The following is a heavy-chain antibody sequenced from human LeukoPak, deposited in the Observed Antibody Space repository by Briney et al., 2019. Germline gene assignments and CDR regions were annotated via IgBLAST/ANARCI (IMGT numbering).Heavy chain of an antibody. D-gene: IGHD2-15*01. CDR3: ARLMVAANIGYCSGGSCYSSDY. CDR2: IIPILGIA. CDR1: GGTFSSYA. V-gene: IGHV1-69*04. Sequence: ASVKVSCKASGGTFSSYAISWVRQAPGQGLEWMGRIIPILGIANYAQKFQGRVTITAGKSTSTAYMELSSLRSEDTAVYYCARLMVAANIGYCSGGSCYSSDYWGQGTLVTVSS. J-gene: IGHJ4*02.